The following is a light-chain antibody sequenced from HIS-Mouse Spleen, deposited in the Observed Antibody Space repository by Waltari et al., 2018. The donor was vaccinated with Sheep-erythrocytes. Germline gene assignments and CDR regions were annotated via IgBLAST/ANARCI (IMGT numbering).Light chain of an antibody. J-gene: IGKJ4*01. CDR1: QDIRNY. CDR3: QQYDNLLLT. Sequence: DIQLTQSPSSLSASVGDRVTITCQASQDIRNYLNWYQQKPGKAPKLLIYGASKLETGVPSRFSGSGTGTDFTFTISSLQPEDIATYYCQQYDNLLLTFGGGTKVEIK. CDR2: GAS. V-gene: IGKV1-33*01.